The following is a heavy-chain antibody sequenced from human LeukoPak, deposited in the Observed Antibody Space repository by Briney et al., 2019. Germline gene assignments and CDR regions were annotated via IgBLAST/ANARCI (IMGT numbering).Heavy chain of an antibody. CDR1: GYTFTVYY. J-gene: IGHJ6*03. V-gene: IGHV1-2*06. D-gene: IGHD1-1*01. Sequence: ASVKVSCKSSGYTFTVYYIHWVRQAPGQGLEWMGRINPNSGCTNYAQKFQGRVTITRDTPISTAYIYLSRRISDDTAAPYCPRDPAERLRRSIYYYYMAARGTGNPVTVS. CDR3: PRDPAERLRRSIYYYYMAA. CDR2: INPNSGCT.